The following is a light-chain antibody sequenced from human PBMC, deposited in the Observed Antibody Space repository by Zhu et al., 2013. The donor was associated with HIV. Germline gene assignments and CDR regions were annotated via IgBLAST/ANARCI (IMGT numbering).Light chain of an antibody. V-gene: IGKV3-20*01. Sequence: EIVLTQSPVTLSLSPGERATLSCRASQSVSSSYLAWYQQKPGQAPRLLIYGTSSRAAAIPDRFSGSGSGTDFTLTISRLEPEDFAVYYCQQYGTLITFGPGTKVDIK. CDR3: QQYGTLIT. J-gene: IGKJ3*01. CDR2: GTS. CDR1: QSVSSSY.